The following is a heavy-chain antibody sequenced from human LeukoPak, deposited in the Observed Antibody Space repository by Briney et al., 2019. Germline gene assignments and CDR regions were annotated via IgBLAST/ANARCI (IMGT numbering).Heavy chain of an antibody. CDR3: TTRDGYNFDSSYYGMDV. Sequence: GGSLRLSCAASGFTFSNAWMSWVRQAPGKGLEWVGHIKSEADGGTIDYAAPVKGRFIISRDDSKNTLYLQMSSLKSEDTAVYYCTTRDGYNFDSSYYGMDVWGQGTTVTVSS. D-gene: IGHD5-24*01. V-gene: IGHV3-15*01. CDR1: GFTFSNAW. CDR2: IKSEADGGTI. J-gene: IGHJ6*02.